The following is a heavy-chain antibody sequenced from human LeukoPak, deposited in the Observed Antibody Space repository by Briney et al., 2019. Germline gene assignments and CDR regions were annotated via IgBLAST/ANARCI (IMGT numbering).Heavy chain of an antibody. D-gene: IGHD5-24*01. CDR3: ARAPRRGSWFDP. J-gene: IGHJ5*02. V-gene: IGHV1-18*01. CDR1: GYTFTSYG. CDR2: ISAYNGNT. Sequence: ASVKVSCKASGYTFTSYGISWVRRAPGQGLEWMGWISAYNGNTNYAQKLQGRVTMTTDTSTSTAYMELRSLRSDDTAVYYCARAPRRGSWFDPWGQGTLVTVSS.